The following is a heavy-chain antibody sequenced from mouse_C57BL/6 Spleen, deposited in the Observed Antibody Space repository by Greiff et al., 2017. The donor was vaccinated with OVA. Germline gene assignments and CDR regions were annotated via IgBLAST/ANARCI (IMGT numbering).Heavy chain of an antibody. CDR1: GFTFSDYY. V-gene: IGHV5-16*01. CDR2: INYDGSST. Sequence: EVQVVESEGGLVQPGRSMKLSCTASGFTFSDYYMAWVRQVPEKGLEWVANINYDGSSTYYLDSLKSRFIISRDNAKNILYLQMSSLKSEDTATYYCAREGYYYGSSPGYFDVWGTGTTVTVSS. J-gene: IGHJ1*03. D-gene: IGHD1-1*01. CDR3: AREGYYYGSSPGYFDV.